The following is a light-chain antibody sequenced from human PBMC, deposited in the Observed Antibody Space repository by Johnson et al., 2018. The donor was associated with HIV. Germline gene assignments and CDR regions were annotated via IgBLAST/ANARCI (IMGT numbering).Light chain of an antibody. CDR2: DTI. V-gene: IGLV1-51*01. CDR1: SSNIGSHY. CDR3: PTWDSSLGAHYV. Sequence: QSVLTQPPSVSAASGQKVNISCSGSSSNIGSHYVSWYQQVPGTAPRLVIYDTIKRPSGIPDRFSTSKSGTSATLDITGLQTGDEADYYCPTWDSSLGAHYVFGTGTKVTVL. J-gene: IGLJ1*01.